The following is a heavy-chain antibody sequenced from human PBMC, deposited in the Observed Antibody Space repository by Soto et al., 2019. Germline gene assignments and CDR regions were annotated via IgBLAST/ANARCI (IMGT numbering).Heavy chain of an antibody. D-gene: IGHD5-12*01. J-gene: IGHJ6*02. CDR3: ARDWSQGMATEDYYYYGMDV. Sequence: ASVKVSCKASGYTFTSYYMHWVRQAPGQGLEWMGIINPSGGGTSYAQKFQGRVTMTRDTSTSTVYMELSSLRSEGTAVYYCARDWSQGMATEDYYYYGMDVWGQGTTVTVSS. V-gene: IGHV1-46*01. CDR2: INPSGGGT. CDR1: GYTFTSYY.